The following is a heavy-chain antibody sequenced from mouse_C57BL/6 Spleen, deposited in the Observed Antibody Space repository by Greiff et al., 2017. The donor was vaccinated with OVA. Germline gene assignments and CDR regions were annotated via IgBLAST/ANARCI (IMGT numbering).Heavy chain of an antibody. D-gene: IGHD2-3*01. CDR1: GYSITSGYD. CDR3: ARGGWTYYAMDY. Sequence: ESGPGMVKPSQSLSLTCTVTGYSITSGYDWHWIRHFPGNKLEWMGYISYSGSTNYNPSLKSRISITHDTSKNHFFLKLNSVTTEDTATYYCARGGWTYYAMDYWGQGTSVTVSS. V-gene: IGHV3-1*01. CDR2: ISYSGST. J-gene: IGHJ4*01.